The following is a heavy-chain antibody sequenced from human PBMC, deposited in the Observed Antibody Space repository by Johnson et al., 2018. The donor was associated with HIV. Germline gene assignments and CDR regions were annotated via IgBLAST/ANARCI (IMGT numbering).Heavy chain of an antibody. CDR3: ARDGQDRDDAFDM. J-gene: IGHJ3*02. D-gene: IGHD3-22*01. CDR1: GFTFSSYG. Sequence: QVQLVESGGGVVQPGRSLRLSCAASGFTFSSYGIYWVRQAPGKGLEWVTVIYSGGSTYYADSVKGRFTISRDNSKNTLYLQMNSMRAEDTAVYYCARDGQDRDDAFDMWGQGTMVTVSS. CDR2: IYSGGST. V-gene: IGHV3-NL1*01.